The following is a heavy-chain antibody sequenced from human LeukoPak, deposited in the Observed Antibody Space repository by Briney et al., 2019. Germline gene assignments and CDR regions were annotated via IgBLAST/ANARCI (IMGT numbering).Heavy chain of an antibody. D-gene: IGHD6-13*01. Sequence: SETLSLTCTVSGGSISSSSYYWGWIRQPPGKGLEGIGSIYYSGSTYYNPSLKSRVTISVDTSKNQFSLKLSSVTAADTAVYYCARHIQEGIAAAVYYMDVWGKGTTVTVSS. CDR2: IYYSGST. V-gene: IGHV4-39*01. CDR3: ARHIQEGIAAAVYYMDV. CDR1: GGSISSSSYY. J-gene: IGHJ6*03.